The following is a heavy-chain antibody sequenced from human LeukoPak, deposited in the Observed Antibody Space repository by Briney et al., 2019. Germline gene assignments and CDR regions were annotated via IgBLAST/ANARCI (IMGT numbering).Heavy chain of an antibody. CDR1: GYTFTGYY. CDR2: INPNSGGT. J-gene: IGHJ6*02. V-gene: IGHV1-2*02. D-gene: IGHD5-12*01. Sequence: ASVTVSCKASGYTFTGYYMHWVRQAPGQGLEWMGWINPNSGGTNYAQKFQGRVTMTRDTSISTAYMELSRLRSDDTAVYYCARASVATMGNPGSSGMDVWGQGTTVTVSS. CDR3: ARASVATMGNPGSSGMDV.